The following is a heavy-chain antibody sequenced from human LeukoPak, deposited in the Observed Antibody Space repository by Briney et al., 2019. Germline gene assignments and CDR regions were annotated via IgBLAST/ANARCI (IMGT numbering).Heavy chain of an antibody. CDR2: ISYDGSNK. Sequence: GGSLRLSCAASGFTFSSYGMHWVRQAPGKGLEWVAVISYDGSNKYYADSVKGRFTISRDNSKNTLYLQMNSLRAEDTAVYYCAKRSGVLVQNWYFDLWGRGTLVTVSS. CDR1: GFTFSSYG. J-gene: IGHJ2*01. D-gene: IGHD3-16*01. V-gene: IGHV3-30*18. CDR3: AKRSGVLVQNWYFDL.